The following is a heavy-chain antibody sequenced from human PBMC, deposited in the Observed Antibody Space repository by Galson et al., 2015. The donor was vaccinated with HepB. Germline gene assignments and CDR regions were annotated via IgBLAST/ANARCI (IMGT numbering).Heavy chain of an antibody. V-gene: IGHV5-51*01. Sequence: QSGAEVKKPGESLKISCQSSGYSFSTYWIGWVRQMPGKGLEWMGIIDPGDSDTRYSASFQGQVTISADKSISTAYLQWSSLKASDTATYYCARQLGAGYPIHYWGQGTLVTVSS. CDR2: IDPGDSDT. J-gene: IGHJ4*02. D-gene: IGHD2-15*01. CDR1: GYSFSTYW. CDR3: ARQLGAGYPIHY.